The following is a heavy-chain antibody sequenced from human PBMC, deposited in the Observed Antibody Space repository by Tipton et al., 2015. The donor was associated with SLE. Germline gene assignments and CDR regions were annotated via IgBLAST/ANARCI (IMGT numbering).Heavy chain of an antibody. J-gene: IGHJ4*02. V-gene: IGHV4-59*12. D-gene: IGHD3-22*01. CDR1: GGSISSYF. CDR2: IYYSGST. CDR3: ARWGVVVITVDY. Sequence: LRLSCTVSGGSISSYFWSWIRQPPGKGLEWIGNIYYSGSTNSNPSLKSRVTISLDTSKNHFSLKLSSVTAADTAVYYCARWGVVVITVDYCGQGTLVTASS.